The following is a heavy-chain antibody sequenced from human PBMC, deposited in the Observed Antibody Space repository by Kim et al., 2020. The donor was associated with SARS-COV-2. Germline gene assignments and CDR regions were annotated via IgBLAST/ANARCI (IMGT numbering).Heavy chain of an antibody. V-gene: IGHV3-30*04. J-gene: IGHJ4*02. D-gene: IGHD4-17*01. Sequence: GGSLRLSCAASGFTFSSYAMHWVRQAPGKGLEWVAVISYDGSNKYYADSVKGRFTISRDNSKNTLYLQMNSLRAEDTAVYYCARGGDYNGPFDYWGQGTLVTVSS. CDR2: ISYDGSNK. CDR1: GFTFSSYA. CDR3: ARGGDYNGPFDY.